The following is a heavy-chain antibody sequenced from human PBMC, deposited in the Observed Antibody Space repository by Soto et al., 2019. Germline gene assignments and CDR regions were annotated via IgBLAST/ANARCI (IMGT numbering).Heavy chain of an antibody. CDR1: GYSFTNND. CDR3: ARMETFGSLNWFDP. V-gene: IGHV1-8*01. CDR2: MKPGSGGT. J-gene: IGHJ5*02. D-gene: IGHD3-16*01. Sequence: SVKGSCKASGYSFTNNDVSWVRQATGQGLEWMGWMKPGSGGTGDGQKVQGRGTMTRDISIATASMELSSLRSDDTAIYYCARMETFGSLNWFDPWGQGTLVTVSS.